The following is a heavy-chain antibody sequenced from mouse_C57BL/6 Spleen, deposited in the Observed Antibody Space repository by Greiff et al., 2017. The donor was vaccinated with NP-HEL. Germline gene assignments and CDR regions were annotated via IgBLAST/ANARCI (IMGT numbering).Heavy chain of an antibody. D-gene: IGHD2-1*01. CDR3: ARRDYGNYGGAMDY. Sequence: EVMLVESGGGLVKPGGSLKLSCAASGFTFSSYTMSWVRQTPEKRLEWVATISGGGGNTYYPDRVKGRFTISRDNAKNTLYLQMSSLRSEDTALYDCARRDYGNYGGAMDYWGQGTSVTVSS. CDR1: GFTFSSYT. CDR2: ISGGGGNT. J-gene: IGHJ4*01. V-gene: IGHV5-9*01.